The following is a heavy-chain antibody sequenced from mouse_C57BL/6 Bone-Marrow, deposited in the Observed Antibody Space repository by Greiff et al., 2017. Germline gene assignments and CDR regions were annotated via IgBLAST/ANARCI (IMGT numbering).Heavy chain of an antibody. J-gene: IGHJ2*01. CDR1: GYTFTSYW. CDR2: IDPSDSYT. CDR3: ARGWEDY. Sequence: VKLQQPGAELVMPGASVKLSCKASGYTFTSYWMHWVKQRPGQGLEWIGEIDPSDSYTNYNQKFKGKSTLTVDKSSSTAYMQLSSRPSEDSAVYYCARGWEDYWGQGTTLTVSS. D-gene: IGHD3-3*01. V-gene: IGHV1-69*01.